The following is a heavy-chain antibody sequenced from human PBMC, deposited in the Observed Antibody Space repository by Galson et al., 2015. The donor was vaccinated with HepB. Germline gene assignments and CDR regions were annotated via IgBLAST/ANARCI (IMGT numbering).Heavy chain of an antibody. J-gene: IGHJ5*02. V-gene: IGHV5-51*01. D-gene: IGHD3-10*01. Sequence: QSGAEVKKPGESLKISCKGSGYSFTSYWIGWVRQMPGKGLEWMGIIYPGDSDTRYSPSFQGQVTISADKSISTAYLQWSSLKASDTAMYYCARRMVRGAASGNWFDPWGQGTLVTVSS. CDR2: IYPGDSDT. CDR1: GYSFTSYW. CDR3: ARRMVRGAASGNWFDP.